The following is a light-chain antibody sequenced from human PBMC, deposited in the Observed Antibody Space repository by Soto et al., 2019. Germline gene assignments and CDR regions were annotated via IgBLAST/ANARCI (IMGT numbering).Light chain of an antibody. V-gene: IGKV1-39*01. J-gene: IGKJ4*01. CDR3: QQTYSYPS. Sequence: DIQMTQSPSSLSASLGDKITITCRANQTIDTYLYWYQQRPGKAPILLISTASTLQSGVPSRFSGTGSGTDFTLTISSLQSGDFATYYCQQTYSYPSFGGGTKVEV. CDR1: QTIDTY. CDR2: TAS.